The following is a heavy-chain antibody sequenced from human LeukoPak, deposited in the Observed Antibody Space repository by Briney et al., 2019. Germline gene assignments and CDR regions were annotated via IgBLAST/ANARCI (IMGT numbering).Heavy chain of an antibody. CDR1: GYTFTSYG. CDR2: ISAYNGNT. J-gene: IGHJ6*03. CDR3: ARDQGSSLYYSYYYMDV. Sequence: GASVKVSCEASGYTFTSYGISWLRQAPGQGLEWMGWISAYNGNTNYAQKLHGRVTMTTDTSTSTAYMELRSLRSDDAAVYYCARDQGSSLYYSYYYMDVWGKGTTVTVSS. D-gene: IGHD2-15*01. V-gene: IGHV1-18*01.